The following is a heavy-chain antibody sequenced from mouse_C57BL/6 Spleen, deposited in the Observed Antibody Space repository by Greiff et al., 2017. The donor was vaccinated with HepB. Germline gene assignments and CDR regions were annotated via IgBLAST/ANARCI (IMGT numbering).Heavy chain of an antibody. CDR2: IRLKSDNYAT. V-gene: IGHV6-3*01. D-gene: IGHD2-4*01. Sequence: DVHLVESGGGLVQPGGSMKLSCVASGFTFSNYWMNWVRQSPEKGLEWVAQIRLKSDNYATHYAESVKGRFTISRDDSKSSVYLQMSNLRAEDTGIYYCTDDYLFAYWGQGTLVTVSA. CDR1: GFTFSNYW. CDR3: TDDYLFAY. J-gene: IGHJ3*01.